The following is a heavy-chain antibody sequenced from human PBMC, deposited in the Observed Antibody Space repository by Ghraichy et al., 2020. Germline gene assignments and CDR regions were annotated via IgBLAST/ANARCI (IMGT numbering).Heavy chain of an antibody. V-gene: IGHV3-74*01. J-gene: IGHJ3*02. CDR1: GFTFSSYW. CDR2: INSDGSST. D-gene: IGHD6-19*01. Sequence: GGSLRLSCAASGFTFSSYWMHWVRQAPGKGLVWVSRINSDGSSTSYADSVKGRFTISRDNAKNTLYLQMNSLRAEDTAVYYCARAPVVAGRAFDIWGQGTMVTVSS. CDR3: ARAPVVAGRAFDI.